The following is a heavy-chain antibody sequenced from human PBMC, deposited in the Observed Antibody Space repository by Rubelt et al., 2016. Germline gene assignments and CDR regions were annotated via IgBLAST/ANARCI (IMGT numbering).Heavy chain of an antibody. J-gene: IGHJ4*02. CDR3: AKQRSDSSGYCSHCPIDS. Sequence: EVQLVESGGDLVQPGRSLRLSCAASGFIFDDYVMHWVRPVPGKGLEWVAGISWNSGVIGHADSVTGRFYISRDNAKNYLYLRMNGLRPEDSALYYCAKQRSDSSGYCSHCPIDSWGQGTLVTVST. V-gene: IGHV3-9*01. D-gene: IGHD3-22*01. CDR1: GFIFDDYV. CDR2: ISWNSGVI.